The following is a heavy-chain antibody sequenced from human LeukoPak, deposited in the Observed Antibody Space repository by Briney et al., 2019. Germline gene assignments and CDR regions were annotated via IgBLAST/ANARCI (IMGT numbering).Heavy chain of an antibody. CDR2: ISGSGGST. V-gene: IGHV3-23*01. Sequence: GGSLRLSCAASGFTFSSYAMSWVRQAPGKGLEWVSAISGSGGSTYYADSVKGRFTISRDNSKNTLYLQMNSLRAEDTAVYYCAKMFGIAAAGTGHAFDIWGQGTMVTVSS. CDR1: GFTFSSYA. CDR3: AKMFGIAAAGTGHAFDI. D-gene: IGHD6-13*01. J-gene: IGHJ3*02.